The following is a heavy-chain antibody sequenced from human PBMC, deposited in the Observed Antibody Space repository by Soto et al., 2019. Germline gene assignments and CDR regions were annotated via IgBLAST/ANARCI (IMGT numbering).Heavy chain of an antibody. CDR1: GFSFSDYY. D-gene: IGHD2-15*01. Sequence: GGSLRLSCVASGFSFSDYYMNWIRQAPGKGLEWISYISASNGYTNYADSVKGRFTISRDNAKKSLSLRMTGLRADDTAVYYCVRGAKPHQYSFDYWGQGTLVTVSS. V-gene: IGHV3-11*03. CDR2: ISASNGYT. J-gene: IGHJ4*02. CDR3: VRGAKPHQYSFDY.